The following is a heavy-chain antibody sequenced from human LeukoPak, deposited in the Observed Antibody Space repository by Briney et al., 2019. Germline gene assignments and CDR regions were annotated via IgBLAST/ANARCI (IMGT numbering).Heavy chain of an antibody. V-gene: IGHV4-59*01. J-gene: IGHJ5*02. D-gene: IGHD3-10*01. Sequence: SETLSLTCTVSGGSISGYSWTWIRQPPGQGLEWIGYFHNSRTTSYNPSLTGRVIISVDTAMDQISLKLNSVTAADTAVYYCARGHLGLSPWGQGTLITVSS. CDR2: FHNSRTT. CDR3: ARGHLGLSP. CDR1: GGSISGYS.